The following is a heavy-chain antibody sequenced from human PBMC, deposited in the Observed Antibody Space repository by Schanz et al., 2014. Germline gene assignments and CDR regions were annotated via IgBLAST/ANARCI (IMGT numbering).Heavy chain of an antibody. V-gene: IGHV3-48*01. Sequence: VQLVESGGGLVKPGGSLRLSCAASGFGFSSYSMNWVRQAPGKGLEWVSYITYNGGTIYYADSVKGRFTISRDNAKNSLYLEMNSLRAEDTALYYCARDRRNADLDYWGQGTLVTVSS. J-gene: IGHJ4*02. CDR2: ITYNGGTI. D-gene: IGHD1-1*01. CDR1: GFGFSSYS. CDR3: ARDRRNADLDY.